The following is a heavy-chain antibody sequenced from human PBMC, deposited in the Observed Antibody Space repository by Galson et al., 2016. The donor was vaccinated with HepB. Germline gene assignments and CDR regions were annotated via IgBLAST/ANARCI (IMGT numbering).Heavy chain of an antibody. Sequence: SLRLSCAASGFTFSSYEMNWVRQAPGKGLEWVSAISGSGDNTYCADSVKGRFTISRDNSKNTLYLQMNSLRAEDTAVYYCAKDRVYAAVNWFDPWGQGTLVTVSS. D-gene: IGHD5/OR15-5a*01. J-gene: IGHJ5*02. CDR1: GFTFSSYE. CDR3: AKDRVYAAVNWFDP. CDR2: ISGSGDNT. V-gene: IGHV3-23*01.